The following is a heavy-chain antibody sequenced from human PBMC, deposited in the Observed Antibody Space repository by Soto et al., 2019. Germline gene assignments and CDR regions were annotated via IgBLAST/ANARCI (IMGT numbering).Heavy chain of an antibody. Sequence: SVKVSCKASGVTFSSYAISWVRQAPGQGLEWMGGIIPIFGTANYAQKFQGRVTITADESTSTAYMELSSLRSEDTAVYYCAREDSSSWYFDYWGQGTLVTVSS. CDR2: IIPIFGTA. J-gene: IGHJ4*02. D-gene: IGHD6-13*01. CDR1: GVTFSSYA. V-gene: IGHV1-69*13. CDR3: AREDSSSWYFDY.